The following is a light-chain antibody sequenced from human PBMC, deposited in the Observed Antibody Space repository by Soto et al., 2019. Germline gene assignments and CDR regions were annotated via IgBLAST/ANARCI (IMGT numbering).Light chain of an antibody. CDR1: SSDVGGFNY. V-gene: IGLV2-14*03. Sequence: QSVLTQPASVSGTPGQTIPISCTGKSSDVGGFNYVSWYQQHPRKAPKLMIYDVTNRPSGVSYRFSCSKTGPTASMPLSGLQAEEEADYYCNSYTSSSTNDYGTGTKVTVL. J-gene: IGLJ1*01. CDR3: NSYTSSSTND. CDR2: DVT.